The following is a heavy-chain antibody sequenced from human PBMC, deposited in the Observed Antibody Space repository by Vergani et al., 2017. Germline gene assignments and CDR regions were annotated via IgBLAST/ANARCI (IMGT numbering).Heavy chain of an antibody. CDR2: IWYDGSNK. Sequence: QVQLVESGGGVVQPGRSLRLSCAASGFTFSSYGMHWVRQAPGKGLEWVAVIWYDGSNKYYADSVKGRFTISRDNSKNTLYLQMNSLRAEVTAVYYCARDSSSWSYYYYGMDVWGQGTTVTVSS. J-gene: IGHJ6*02. CDR1: GFTFSSYG. D-gene: IGHD6-13*01. V-gene: IGHV3-33*01. CDR3: ARDSSSWSYYYYGMDV.